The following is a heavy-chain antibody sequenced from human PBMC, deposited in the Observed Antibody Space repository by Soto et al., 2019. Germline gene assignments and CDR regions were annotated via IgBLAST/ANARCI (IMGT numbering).Heavy chain of an antibody. CDR3: ARAGYGDYHYYGMDV. CDR2: IIPIFGTA. D-gene: IGHD4-17*01. Sequence: ASVKVSCKASGGTFSSYAISWVRQAPGQGLEWMGGIIPIFGTANYAQKFQGRVTITADESTSTAYMELSSLRSEDTAVYYCARAGYGDYHYYGMDVWGQGXTVTVYS. V-gene: IGHV1-69*13. CDR1: GGTFSSYA. J-gene: IGHJ6*02.